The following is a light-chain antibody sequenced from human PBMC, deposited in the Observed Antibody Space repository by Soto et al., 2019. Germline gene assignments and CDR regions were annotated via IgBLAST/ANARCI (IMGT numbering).Light chain of an antibody. V-gene: IGLV2-8*01. CDR1: SSDVGGYNY. CDR3: GSSEGSNHV. Sequence: QSALTQPPSASGSPGQSVTISCTGTSSDVGGYNYVSWYQQHPGKAPKLMIYEVSKRPSGVPDRFSGSKSGNTASLTVSGLQAEDEADYYCGSSEGSNHVFGTGTKLTVL. J-gene: IGLJ1*01. CDR2: EVS.